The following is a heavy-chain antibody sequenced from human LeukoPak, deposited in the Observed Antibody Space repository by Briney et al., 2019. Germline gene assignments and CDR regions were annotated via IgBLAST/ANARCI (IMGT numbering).Heavy chain of an antibody. CDR3: ARRQGTTLNFDY. Sequence: EASVKVSFKASGYSFTTYGISWVRQAPGQGLESMGWISAYNGNTNYAQNLQGRVTMTTDTSTSTAYMELRSLRSDDTAVYYCARRQGTTLNFDYWGQGTLVTVSS. CDR2: ISAYNGNT. D-gene: IGHD1-1*01. V-gene: IGHV1-18*01. CDR1: GYSFTTYG. J-gene: IGHJ4*02.